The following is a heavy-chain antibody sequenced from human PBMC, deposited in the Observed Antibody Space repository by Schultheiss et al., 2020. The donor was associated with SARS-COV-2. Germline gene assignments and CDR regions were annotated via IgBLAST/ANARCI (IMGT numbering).Heavy chain of an antibody. J-gene: IGHJ5*02. CDR3: AREGGTTLDWFDP. CDR1: GGSFSGYY. V-gene: IGHV4-4*07. CDR2: IYTSGST. D-gene: IGHD1-7*01. Sequence: SETLSLTCAVYGGSFSGYYWSWIRQHPGKGLEWIGRIYTSGSTNYNPSLRSRVAMSVDTSKNQFSLKLNSVTPEDTAVYYCAREGGTTLDWFDPWGQGTLVTVSS.